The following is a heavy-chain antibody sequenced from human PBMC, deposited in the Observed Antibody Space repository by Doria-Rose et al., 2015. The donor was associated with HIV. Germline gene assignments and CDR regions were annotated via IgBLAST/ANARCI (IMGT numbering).Heavy chain of an antibody. CDR2: INHSGST. Sequence: QVQLQQWDAGLLKPSETLSLTCAVYGGSFSGHYWNWIRQPPGKGLEWVGEINHSGSTTYNPLLKSRVTISVDTSKNQFSLKLSSVTAADTAVYYCARAGDYDFRSGSYYFDYWGQGTLVTVSS. CDR1: GGSFSGHY. CDR3: ARAGDYDFRSGSYYFDY. J-gene: IGHJ4*02. V-gene: IGHV4-34*01. D-gene: IGHD3-3*01.